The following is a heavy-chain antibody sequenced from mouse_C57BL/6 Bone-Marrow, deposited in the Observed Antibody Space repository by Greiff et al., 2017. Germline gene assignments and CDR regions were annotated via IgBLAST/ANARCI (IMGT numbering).Heavy chain of an antibody. CDR3: ARGYQPPDY. CDR1: GYTFTSYW. J-gene: IGHJ2*01. V-gene: IGHV1-50*01. D-gene: IGHD2-14*01. Sequence: VQLQQPGAELVKPGASVKLSCKASGYTFTSYWMQWVKQRPGQGLEWIGEIDPSDSYTNYNQKFKGKATLTVDTSSSTAYMQLSSLTSEDSAVYYCARGYQPPDYWGQGTTLTVSS. CDR2: IDPSDSYT.